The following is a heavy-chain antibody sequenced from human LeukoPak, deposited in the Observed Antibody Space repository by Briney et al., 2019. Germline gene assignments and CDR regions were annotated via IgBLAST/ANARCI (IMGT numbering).Heavy chain of an antibody. CDR3: GKNRYSGSLSPFDI. CDR2: ISGGGGNA. D-gene: IGHD1-26*01. J-gene: IGHJ3*02. Sequence: GGSLRLSCAASKFAFSSYAMSWVRQAPGKGLEWVSAISGGGGNAYYADSVKGRFTISRDNSKNTLYLQMNSLRAEDTAVYYCGKNRYSGSLSPFDIWGQGTMVTVSS. CDR1: KFAFSSYA. V-gene: IGHV3-23*01.